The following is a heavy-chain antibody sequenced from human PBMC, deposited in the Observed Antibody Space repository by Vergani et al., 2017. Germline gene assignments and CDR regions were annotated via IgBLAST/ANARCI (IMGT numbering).Heavy chain of an antibody. J-gene: IGHJ6*03. Sequence: EVQLVESGGGLVKPGGSLRLSCAASGFTFSSYSMNWVRQAPGKGLEWVSPISSSISYIYYADSVKGRFTISRDNAKNSLYLQMNSLRAEDTAVYYCTSCYPTTYYYYYMDVWGKGTTVTVSS. CDR2: ISSSISYI. V-gene: IGHV3-21*01. CDR1: GFTFSSYS. CDR3: TSCYPTTYYYYYMDV. D-gene: IGHD2-2*01.